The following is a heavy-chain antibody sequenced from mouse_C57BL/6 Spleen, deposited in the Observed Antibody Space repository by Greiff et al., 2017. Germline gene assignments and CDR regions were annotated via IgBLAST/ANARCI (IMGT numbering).Heavy chain of an antibody. CDR3: ARDYGSSLDY. CDR2: IRNKANGYTT. V-gene: IGHV7-3*01. D-gene: IGHD1-1*01. J-gene: IGHJ2*01. CDR1: GFTFTDYY. Sequence: EVQRVESGGGLVQPGGSLSLSCAASGFTFTDYYMSWVRQPPGKALEWLGFIRNKANGYTTEYSASVKGRFTISRDNSQSILYLQMNALRAEDSATYYCARDYGSSLDYWGQGTTLTVSS.